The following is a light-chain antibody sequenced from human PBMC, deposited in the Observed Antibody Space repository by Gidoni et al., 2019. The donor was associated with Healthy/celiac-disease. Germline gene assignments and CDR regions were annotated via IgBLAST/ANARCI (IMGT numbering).Light chain of an antibody. CDR2: EAN. V-gene: IGLV6-57*01. CDR3: QSYDSGKQV. Sequence: NFILTQPHSVSESPGKPVTISCTRRSGSIASNYVPWYQPRPGQFPHYVIYEANQRPSGVPDRFSGSIDSSSTSASLTSAGLKTEDEADYYCQSYDSGKQVFGGGTKLTVL. CDR1: SGSIASNY. J-gene: IGLJ3*02.